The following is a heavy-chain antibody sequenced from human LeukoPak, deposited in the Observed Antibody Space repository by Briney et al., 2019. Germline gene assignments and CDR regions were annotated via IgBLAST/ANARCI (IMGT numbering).Heavy chain of an antibody. CDR3: ARDRPAVYYYDSSGYYHDY. D-gene: IGHD3-22*01. CDR1: GFTFSSYG. J-gene: IGHJ4*02. Sequence: GGSLRLSCAASGFTFSSYGMHWVRQAPGKGLEWVAVISYDGSNKYYADSVKGRFTISRDNSKNTLYLEMNSLRAEDTALYYCARDRPAVYYYDSSGYYHDYWGQGTLVTVSS. V-gene: IGHV3-30*03. CDR2: ISYDGSNK.